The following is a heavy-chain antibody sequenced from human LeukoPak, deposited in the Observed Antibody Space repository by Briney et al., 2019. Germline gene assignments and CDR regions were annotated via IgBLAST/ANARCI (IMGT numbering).Heavy chain of an antibody. V-gene: IGHV1-69*01. CDR2: IIPIFGTA. CDR1: GGTFSSYA. D-gene: IGHD4-17*01. J-gene: IGHJ3*02. Sequence: SVKVSCKASGGTFSSYAISWVRQAPGQGLEWMGGIIPIFGTANYAQKFQGRVTITADESTSAAYMELSSLRSEDTAVYYCARDPIYGSNAFDIWGQGTMVTVSS. CDR3: ARDPIYGSNAFDI.